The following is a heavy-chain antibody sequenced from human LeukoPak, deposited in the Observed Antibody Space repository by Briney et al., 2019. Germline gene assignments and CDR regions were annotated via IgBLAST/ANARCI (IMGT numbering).Heavy chain of an antibody. CDR2: IWNHGGKT. CDR1: GFTFSSFG. CDR3: ARDGSSWSNWLDP. J-gene: IGHJ5*02. V-gene: IGHV3-33*01. Sequence: GRSLRLSCAASGFTFSSFGMHWVRQPPGKGLEWVGIIWNHGGKTTYADSVKGRFTISRDNSKNTLYLQMNSLRAEDTAVYYCARDGSSWSNWLDPWGQGTLVTVSS. D-gene: IGHD6-13*01.